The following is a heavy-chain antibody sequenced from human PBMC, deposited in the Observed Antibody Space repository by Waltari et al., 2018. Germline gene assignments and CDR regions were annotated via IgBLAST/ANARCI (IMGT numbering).Heavy chain of an antibody. Sequence: LEGVAFISYDGSEKQYADSVNGRFTISRDNSNNTVSLQMNSLRDDDTSFYYCARDSAIRFLQWLPQSKWFDPWGQGTLVIVSS. CDR3: ARDSAIRFLQWLPQSKWFDP. V-gene: IGHV3-33*05. D-gene: IGHD3-3*01. J-gene: IGHJ5*02. CDR2: ISYDGSEK.